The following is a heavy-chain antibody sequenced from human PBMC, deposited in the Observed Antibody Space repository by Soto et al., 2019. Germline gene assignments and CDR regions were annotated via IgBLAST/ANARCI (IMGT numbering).Heavy chain of an antibody. Sequence: ASVKVSCKASGYTFTSYYMHWVRQAPGQGLEWMGIINPSGGSTGYAQKFQGRVTMTRNTSISTAYMELSSLRSEDTAVYYCARNLMENYYYYYYMDVWGKGTTVTVSS. V-gene: IGHV1-46*01. CDR3: ARNLMENYYYYYYMDV. J-gene: IGHJ6*03. D-gene: IGHD2-8*01. CDR2: INPSGGST. CDR1: GYTFTSYY.